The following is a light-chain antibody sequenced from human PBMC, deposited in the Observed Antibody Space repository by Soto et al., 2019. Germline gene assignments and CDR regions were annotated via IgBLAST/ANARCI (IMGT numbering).Light chain of an antibody. Sequence: QSVLTQPHSVSGSPGQSVTISCTGTSVDVGAYDFVSWYQQHPGKAPKLLIYVVSGRPSGVPHRFSGSKSGNAASLTISGLQAEDEADYYCSSFTTSHTYVFGTGTKLTVL. CDR2: VVS. CDR3: SSFTTSHTYV. J-gene: IGLJ1*01. V-gene: IGLV2-11*01. CDR1: SVDVGAYDF.